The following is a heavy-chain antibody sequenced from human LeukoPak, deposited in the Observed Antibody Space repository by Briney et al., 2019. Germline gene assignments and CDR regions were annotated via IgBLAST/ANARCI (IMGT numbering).Heavy chain of an antibody. CDR3: ARGEYQLLSLYHYYGMDV. CDR1: GFTFSSYS. J-gene: IGHJ6*02. Sequence: GGSLRLSCAASGFTFSSYSMNWVRQAPGKGLEWVSSISSSSSYIYYADSVKGRFTISRDNAKNSLYLQMNSLRAEDTAVYYCARGEYQLLSLYHYYGMDVWGQGTTVTVSS. CDR2: ISSSSSYI. D-gene: IGHD2-2*01. V-gene: IGHV3-21*01.